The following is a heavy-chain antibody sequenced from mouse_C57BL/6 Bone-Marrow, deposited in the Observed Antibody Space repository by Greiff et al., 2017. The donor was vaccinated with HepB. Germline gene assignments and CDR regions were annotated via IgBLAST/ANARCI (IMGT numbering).Heavy chain of an antibody. J-gene: IGHJ2*01. CDR1: GFTFSSYG. CDR3: ARRGTTVVPYYFDY. CDR2: ISSGGSYT. V-gene: IGHV5-6*01. Sequence: EVQRVESGGDLVKPGGSLKLSCAASGFTFSSYGMSWVRQTPDKRLEWVATISSGGSYTYYPDSVKGRFTISRDNAKNTLYLQMSSLKSEDTAMYYCARRGTTVVPYYFDYWGQGTTLTVSS. D-gene: IGHD1-1*01.